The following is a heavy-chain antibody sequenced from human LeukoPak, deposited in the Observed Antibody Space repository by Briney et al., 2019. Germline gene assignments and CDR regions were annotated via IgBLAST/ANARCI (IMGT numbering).Heavy chain of an antibody. CDR1: GISVSENY. D-gene: IGHD2-15*01. Sequence: GGSLGLSCAASGISVSENYMSWVRQAPGKGLEWVCVVHRDGSIEYADSVKGRFIISRDIAENTLSLQMNSLRVEDTAVYYCARDSGSASWAYSWGQGTLVTVSS. CDR3: ARDSGSASWAYS. CDR2: VHRDGSI. J-gene: IGHJ4*02. V-gene: IGHV3-66*02.